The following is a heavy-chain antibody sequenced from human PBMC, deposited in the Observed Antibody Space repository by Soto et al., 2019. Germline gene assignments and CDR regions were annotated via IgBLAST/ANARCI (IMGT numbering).Heavy chain of an antibody. Sequence: ASVKVSCKASGYTFFNYGISWVRQAPGQGLEWMGWISGYNGNTNYAQKFQARVTMTTDTSTTTAYMELRSLRSDAAAFYYCARTSSSSSWFGPWGQGTLVTVSS. CDR3: ARTSSSSSWFGP. CDR1: GYTFFNYG. D-gene: IGHD2-2*01. V-gene: IGHV1-18*01. CDR2: ISGYNGNT. J-gene: IGHJ5*02.